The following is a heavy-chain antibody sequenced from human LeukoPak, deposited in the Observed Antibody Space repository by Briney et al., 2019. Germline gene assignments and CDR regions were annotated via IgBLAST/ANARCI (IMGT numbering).Heavy chain of an antibody. CDR2: ISSNGGST. D-gene: IGHD3-9*01. Sequence: PGGSLRLSCSASGFTFSSYAMHWVRQAPGKGLEYVSAISSNGGSTYYADSVKGRFTISRDNSKNTLYLQMSSLRAGDTAVYYCALLRYSFYGMDVWGKGTTVTVSS. CDR1: GFTFSSYA. V-gene: IGHV3-64D*06. J-gene: IGHJ6*04. CDR3: ALLRYSFYGMDV.